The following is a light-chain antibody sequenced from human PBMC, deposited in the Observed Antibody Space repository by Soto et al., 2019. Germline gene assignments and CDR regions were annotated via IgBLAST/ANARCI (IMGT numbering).Light chain of an antibody. CDR3: QQYNKWPRT. V-gene: IGKV3-15*01. CDR1: QSVNSN. J-gene: IGKJ1*01. CDR2: GAS. Sequence: EIVITQSPATLAVSPGERATLSCRASQSVNSNLAWYQQKPGQAPRLLIYGASNRATGIPARFSGSGSGTEFTLTISSLQSEDFAVYYCQQYNKWPRTFGQGTKVDIK.